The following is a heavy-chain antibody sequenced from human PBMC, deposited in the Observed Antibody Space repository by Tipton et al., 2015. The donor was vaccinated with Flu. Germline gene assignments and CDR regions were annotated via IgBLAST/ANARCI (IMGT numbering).Heavy chain of an antibody. CDR3: STDTYGSTY. CDR2: IKSETDGGTT. CDR1: GFTFSKAW. Sequence: SLRLSCVASGFTFSKAWMSWVRQAPGKGLEWTGRIKSETDGGTTDYSASLEGRFAISRQDSKNTLYLQIGSLKTEDTARYYCSTDTYGSTYWSQGTQVTVSS. J-gene: IGHJ4*02. D-gene: IGHD3-10*01. V-gene: IGHV3-15*05.